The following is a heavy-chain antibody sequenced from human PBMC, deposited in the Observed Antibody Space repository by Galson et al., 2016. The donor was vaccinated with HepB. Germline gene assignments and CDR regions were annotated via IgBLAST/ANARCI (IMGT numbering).Heavy chain of an antibody. J-gene: IGHJ4*02. CDR1: GFTLSTYS. Sequence: SLRLSCAVSGFTLSTYSTNWVRQAPVKGLEWIAIIRSRSNDRAIFYAGSVKGRFAIAGDNHDSMYLQMNSLRDENTAVYYCVRKHDWGFDYWGQGALVTVSS. D-gene: IGHD7-27*01. CDR3: VRKHDWGFDY. V-gene: IGHV3-48*02. CDR2: IRSRSNDRAI.